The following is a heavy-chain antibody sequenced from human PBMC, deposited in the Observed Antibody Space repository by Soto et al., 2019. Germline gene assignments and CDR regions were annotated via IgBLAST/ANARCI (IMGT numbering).Heavy chain of an antibody. CDR3: ARGKVVPAARINWFDP. J-gene: IGHJ5*02. V-gene: IGHV4-34*01. CDR2: INHSGST. CDR1: GGSFSGYY. Sequence: SETLSLTCAVYGGSFSGYYWSWIRQPPGKGLEWIGEINHSGSTNYNPSLKSRVTISVDTSKNQFSLKLSSVTAADTAVYYCARGKVVPAARINWFDPWGQGTLVTVSS. D-gene: IGHD2-2*01.